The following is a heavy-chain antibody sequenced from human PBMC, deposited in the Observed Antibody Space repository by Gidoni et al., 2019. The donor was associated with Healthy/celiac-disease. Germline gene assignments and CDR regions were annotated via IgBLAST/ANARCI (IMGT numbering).Heavy chain of an antibody. CDR1: GFTFSSYS. CDR3: ARDPSYDFWSGYYLGKDGMDV. CDR2: ISSSSSTK. V-gene: IGHV3-48*02. Sequence: EVQLVESGGGLVQPGGSLRLSCAASGFTFSSYSMHWVRQAPGKGLGWVSYISSSSSTKYYADSVKGRFTISRDNAKNSLYLQMNSLRDEDTAVYYCARDPSYDFWSGYYLGKDGMDVWGQGTTVTVSS. J-gene: IGHJ6*01. D-gene: IGHD3-3*01.